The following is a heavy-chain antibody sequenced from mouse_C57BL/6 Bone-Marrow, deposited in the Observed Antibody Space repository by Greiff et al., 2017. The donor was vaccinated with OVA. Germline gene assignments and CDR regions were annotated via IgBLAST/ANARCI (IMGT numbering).Heavy chain of an antibody. Sequence: VQLQQSGAELVRPGASVTLSCKASGYTFTDYEMHWVKQTPVHGLEWIGAIDPETGGTAYNQKFKGKAILTADKSSSTAYMELRSLTSEDSAVYYCTRGNYETWFAYWGRGTLVTVSA. V-gene: IGHV1-15*01. D-gene: IGHD2-1*01. CDR2: IDPETGGT. J-gene: IGHJ3*01. CDR1: GYTFTDYE. CDR3: TRGNYETWFAY.